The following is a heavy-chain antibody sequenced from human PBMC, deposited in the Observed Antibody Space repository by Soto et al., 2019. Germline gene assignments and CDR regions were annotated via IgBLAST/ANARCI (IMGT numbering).Heavy chain of an antibody. D-gene: IGHD5-18*01. J-gene: IGHJ4*02. V-gene: IGHV4-34*01. Sequence: SSETLSLTCAVYGGSFSGYYWSWIRQPPGKGLEWIGEINHSGSTSYNPSLKSRVTISVDTSKNQFSLKLSSVTAADTAVYYCARSYTAMVNWGQGTLVTVSS. CDR1: GGSFSGYY. CDR2: INHSGST. CDR3: ARSYTAMVN.